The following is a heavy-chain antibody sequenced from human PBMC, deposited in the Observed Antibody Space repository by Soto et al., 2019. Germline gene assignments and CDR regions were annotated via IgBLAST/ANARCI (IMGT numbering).Heavy chain of an antibody. CDR2: IWYDGSNK. V-gene: IGHV3-33*01. Sequence: GGSLRLSCAASGFTFSSYGMHWVRQAPGKGLEWVAVIWYDGSNKYFADSVKGRFTISRDNSKNTLYLQMNSLRAEDTAVYYCARDSRWLAGEWYFDYWGQGTLVTVSS. CDR1: GFTFSSYG. CDR3: ARDSRWLAGEWYFDY. D-gene: IGHD3-3*01. J-gene: IGHJ4*02.